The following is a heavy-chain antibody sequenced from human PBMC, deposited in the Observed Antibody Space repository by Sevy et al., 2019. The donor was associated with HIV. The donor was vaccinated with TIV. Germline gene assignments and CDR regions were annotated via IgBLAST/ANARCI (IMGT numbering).Heavy chain of an antibody. CDR3: ARAPPVRSDDDSLNWFDP. J-gene: IGHJ5*02. V-gene: IGHV4-59*01. CDR1: GGSISAYY. CDR2: IYYTGST. Sequence: SETLSLTCTVFGGSISAYYWSWIRQPPGKGLEYIGYIYYTGSTNYKPSLKSRVTISVDTSKNQFSLRLTSVTAADTAIYYCARAPPVRSDDDSLNWFDPWGQGTLVTVS. D-gene: IGHD3-3*01.